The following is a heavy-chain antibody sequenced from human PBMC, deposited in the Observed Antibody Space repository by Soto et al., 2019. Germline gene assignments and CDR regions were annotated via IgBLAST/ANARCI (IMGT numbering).Heavy chain of an antibody. Sequence: SETLSLTCAVYGGSFSGYYWSWIRQPPGKGLEWIGEINHSGSTNYNPSLKSRVTISVDTSKNQFSLKLSSVTATDTAVYYCARVCRTHRIAAAGPFDYWGQGTLVTVSS. CDR3: ARVCRTHRIAAAGPFDY. D-gene: IGHD6-13*01. CDR1: GGSFSGYY. CDR2: INHSGST. J-gene: IGHJ4*02. V-gene: IGHV4-34*01.